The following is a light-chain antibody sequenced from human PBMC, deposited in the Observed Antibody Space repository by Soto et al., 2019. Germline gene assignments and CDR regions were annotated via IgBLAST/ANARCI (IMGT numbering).Light chain of an antibody. V-gene: IGKV2D-29*01. Sequence: DFVMTQTPLSLSVTPGQPASISCKSSQSLRHSDGKTYLYWYLQKPGQPPQLLMYVVSNRFSGVHDRFSGSGSGTDFSLKMSCVEAEDVGIYYCMQSMQLPYTFGQGTKLEIK. J-gene: IGKJ2*01. CDR3: MQSMQLPYT. CDR2: VVS. CDR1: QSLRHSDGKTY.